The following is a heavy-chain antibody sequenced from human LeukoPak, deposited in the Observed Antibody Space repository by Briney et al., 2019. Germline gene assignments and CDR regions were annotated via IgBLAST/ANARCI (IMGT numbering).Heavy chain of an antibody. D-gene: IGHD2-15*01. CDR3: AKLGIVVVVAATTWFGP. CDR1: GFTFSSYA. V-gene: IGHV3-23*01. CDR2: ISGSGGST. J-gene: IGHJ5*02. Sequence: GGSLRLSCAASGFTFSSYAMSWVRQAPGKGLEWVSAISGSGGSTYYADSVKGRFTISRDNSKNTLYLQMNSLRAEDTAVYYCAKLGIVVVVAATTWFGPWGQGTLVTVSS.